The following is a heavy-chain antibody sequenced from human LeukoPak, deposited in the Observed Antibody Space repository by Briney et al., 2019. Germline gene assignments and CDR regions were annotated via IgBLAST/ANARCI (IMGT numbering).Heavy chain of an antibody. D-gene: IGHD5-24*01. CDR1: GGSISSGGYY. CDR2: IYYSGST. Sequence: PSETLSLTCTVSGGSISSGGYYWSWIRQHPGKGLEWIGYIYYSGSTYYNPSLKSRVTIPVDTSKNQFSLKLSSVTAADTAVYYCARVGRWLQLFDYWGQGTLVTVSS. V-gene: IGHV4-31*03. CDR3: ARVGRWLQLFDY. J-gene: IGHJ4*02.